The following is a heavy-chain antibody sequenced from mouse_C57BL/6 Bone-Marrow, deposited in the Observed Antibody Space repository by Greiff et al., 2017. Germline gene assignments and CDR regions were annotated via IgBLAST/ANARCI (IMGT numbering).Heavy chain of an antibody. Sequence: VQLQQSGAELVKPGASVKLSCKASGYTFTEYTIHWVKQRSGQGLEWIGWFYPGSGSIKYNEKFKDKATLTADKSSSTVYMELSRLTSEDSAVYFCARHEEGYYYGSSYPYYFDYWGQGTTLTVSS. J-gene: IGHJ2*01. V-gene: IGHV1-62-2*01. CDR2: FYPGSGSI. CDR1: GYTFTEYT. CDR3: ARHEEGYYYGSSYPYYFDY. D-gene: IGHD1-1*01.